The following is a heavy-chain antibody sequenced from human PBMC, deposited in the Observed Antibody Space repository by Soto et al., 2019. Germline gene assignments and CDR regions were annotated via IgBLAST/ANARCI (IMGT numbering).Heavy chain of an antibody. D-gene: IGHD6-6*01. CDR2: ISSRSYTI. CDR1: GFSFSTYS. Sequence: EVQLVESGGGLVQPGGSLRLSCAASGFSFSTYSMNWVRQAPGKGLEWVSYISSRSYTIYYVDSVKGRFTISRDNAKNSLYLQMDSLRDEEQAVYYCARGGSSSDNGMDVWGQGTTVTVSS. CDR3: ARGGSSSDNGMDV. V-gene: IGHV3-48*02. J-gene: IGHJ6*02.